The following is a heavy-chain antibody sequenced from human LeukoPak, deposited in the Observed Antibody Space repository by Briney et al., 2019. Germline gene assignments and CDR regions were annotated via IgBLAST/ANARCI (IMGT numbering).Heavy chain of an antibody. Sequence: GGSLRLSCAASGFTFSSFPMSWVRQAPGRGLEWVSTISGSGRVTYYADSVKGRFTISRDNSKNTLYLQMNSLRAEDTAVYYCAKDAMIVVVITLGFFDYWGQGTLVTVSS. CDR3: AKDAMIVVVITLGFFDY. V-gene: IGHV3-23*01. CDR2: ISGSGRVT. CDR1: GFTFSSFP. D-gene: IGHD3-22*01. J-gene: IGHJ4*02.